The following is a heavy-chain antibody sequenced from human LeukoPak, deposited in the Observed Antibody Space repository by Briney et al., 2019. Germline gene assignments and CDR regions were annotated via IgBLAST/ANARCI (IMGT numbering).Heavy chain of an antibody. CDR1: GYTFTSYY. V-gene: IGHV1-46*01. Sequence: VASVKVSCKASGYTFTSYYMHWVRQAPGQGLEWMGIINPSGGSTSYAQKFQGRVTMTRDTSTSTVYMELSSLRSEDTAVYYCARDTPGIAVAGTVDYWGQGTLVTVSS. J-gene: IGHJ4*02. CDR2: INPSGGST. D-gene: IGHD6-19*01. CDR3: ARDTPGIAVAGTVDY.